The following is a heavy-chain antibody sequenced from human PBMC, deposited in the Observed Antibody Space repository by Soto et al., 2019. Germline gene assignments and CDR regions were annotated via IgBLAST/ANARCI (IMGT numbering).Heavy chain of an antibody. D-gene: IGHD2-15*01. J-gene: IGHJ6*03. V-gene: IGHV3-74*01. CDR3: ARGDCVGSTCYSLAGSFYYYMDV. CDR1: GFTFSNYW. Sequence: EVQLVESGGGLVQPGGSLRLSCAASGFTFSNYWMYWVRQAPGKGLVWVSRINSDGSVSSYADSVKGRLTISRDNVKNTLYLQMDSLRAEDTAVDYCARGDCVGSTCYSLAGSFYYYMDVWGKGTTVTVFS. CDR2: INSDGSVS.